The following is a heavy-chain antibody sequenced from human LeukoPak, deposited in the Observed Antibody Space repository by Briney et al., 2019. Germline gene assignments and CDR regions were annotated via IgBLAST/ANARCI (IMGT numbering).Heavy chain of an antibody. CDR1: GGSFSGYY. J-gene: IGHJ4*02. CDR2: INHSGST. CDR3: ARRVCIAAAGTDFDY. Sequence: PSETLSLTCAVYGGSFSGYYWSWIRQPPGKGLEWIGEINHSGSTNYNPSLKSRVTISVDTSKNQFSLKLSSVTAADTAVYYCARRVCIAAAGTDFDYWGQGTLVTVSS. V-gene: IGHV4-34*01. D-gene: IGHD6-13*01.